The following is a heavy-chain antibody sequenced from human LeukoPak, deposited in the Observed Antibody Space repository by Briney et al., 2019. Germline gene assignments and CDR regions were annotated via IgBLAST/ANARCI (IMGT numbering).Heavy chain of an antibody. D-gene: IGHD2-2*01. J-gene: IGHJ5*02. CDR1: GWSYNDYY. V-gene: IGHV4-34*01. CDR2: INARGDT. CDR3: ARGQVPAARGYNWFDP. Sequence: SETLSLTCAVYGWSYNDYYWNWIRQPPGKGLEWIGEINARGDTNYNPSLKSRVTISVDTSKKQFSLRLTSMIAADTALYYCARGQVPAARGYNWFDPWGQGTLVTVSS.